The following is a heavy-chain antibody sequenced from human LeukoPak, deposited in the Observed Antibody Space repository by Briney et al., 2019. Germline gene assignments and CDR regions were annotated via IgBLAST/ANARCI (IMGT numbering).Heavy chain of an antibody. V-gene: IGHV4-59*01. J-gene: IGHJ5*02. D-gene: IGHD3-22*01. CDR1: GGSISSYY. CDR2: IYYSGST. CDR3: ARYEYYYDSSGYLCWFDP. Sequence: SETLSLTCTVSGGSISSYYWSWIRQPPGKGLEWIGYIYYSGSTNYNPSLKSQVTISVDTSKDQFSLKLSSVTAADTAVYYCARYEYYYDSSGYLCWFDPWGQGTLVTVSS.